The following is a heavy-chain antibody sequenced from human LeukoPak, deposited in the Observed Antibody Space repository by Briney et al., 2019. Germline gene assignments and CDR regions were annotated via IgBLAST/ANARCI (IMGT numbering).Heavy chain of an antibody. CDR1: GFTFDDYA. CDR2: ISGDGGST. V-gene: IGHV3-43*02. Sequence: QPGGSLRLSCAASGFTFDDYAMHWVRQAPGKGLEWVSLISGDGGSTYYADSVKDRFTISRDNSKNPLYLQMNSLRTEDTALYYCAKTAMVTLLPDYWGQGTLVTVSS. J-gene: IGHJ4*02. CDR3: AKTAMVTLLPDY. D-gene: IGHD5-18*01.